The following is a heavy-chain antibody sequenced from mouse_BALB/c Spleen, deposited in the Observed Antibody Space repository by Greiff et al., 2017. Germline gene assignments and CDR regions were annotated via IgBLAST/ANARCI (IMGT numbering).Heavy chain of an antibody. J-gene: IGHJ2*01. V-gene: IGHV5-17*02. CDR1: GFTFSSFG. CDR2: ISSGSSTI. CDR3: ARSEIYLDY. Sequence: EVQLVESGGGLVQPGGSRKLSCAASGFTFSSFGMHWVRQAPEKGLEWVAYISSGSSTIYYADTVKGRFTISRDNPKNTLFLQMTSLRSEDTAMYYCARSEIYLDYWGQGTTLTVSS.